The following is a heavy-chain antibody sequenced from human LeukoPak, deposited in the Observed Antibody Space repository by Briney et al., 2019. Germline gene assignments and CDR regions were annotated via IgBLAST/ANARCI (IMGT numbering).Heavy chain of an antibody. CDR3: ARDTVVDY. CDR1: GFTFSSYA. J-gene: IGHJ4*02. CDR2: IPYDGSNK. Sequence: GGSLRLSCAASGFTFSSYAMHWVRQAPGKGLEWVAVIPYDGSNKYYADSVKGRFTISRDNSKNTLYLQMNSLRAEDTAVYYCARDTVVDYWGQGTVVTVSS. V-gene: IGHV3-30*04. D-gene: IGHD4-23*01.